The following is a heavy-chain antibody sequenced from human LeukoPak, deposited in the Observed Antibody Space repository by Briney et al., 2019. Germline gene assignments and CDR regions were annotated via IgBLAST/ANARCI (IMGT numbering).Heavy chain of an antibody. CDR2: INTNTGNP. CDR3: ARDYNVVVVAAIPLPINWFDP. J-gene: IGHJ5*02. V-gene: IGHV7-4-1*02. CDR1: GYTFASYA. D-gene: IGHD2-15*01. Sequence: GASVRVSCKAPGYTFASYAMNWVRQAPGQGLEWMGWINTNTGNPTYAQGFTGRFVFSLDTSVSTAYLQISSLKAEDTAVYYCARDYNVVVVAAIPLPINWFDPWGQGTLVTVSS.